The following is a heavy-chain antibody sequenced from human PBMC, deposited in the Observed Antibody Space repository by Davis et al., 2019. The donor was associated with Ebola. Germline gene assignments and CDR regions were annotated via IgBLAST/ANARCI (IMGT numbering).Heavy chain of an antibody. J-gene: IGHJ4*02. CDR2: IYYSGST. V-gene: IGHV4-31*03. Sequence: MPSETLSLTCTVSGGSISSGGYYWSWIRQHPGKGLEWIGHIYYSGSTYYNPSLKSRVTISVDTSKNQFSLKLSSVTAADTAVYYCARGGARTYYYGSGSYSFVYYFDYWGQGTLVTVSS. D-gene: IGHD3-10*01. CDR1: GGSISSGGYY. CDR3: ARGGARTYYYGSGSYSFVYYFDY.